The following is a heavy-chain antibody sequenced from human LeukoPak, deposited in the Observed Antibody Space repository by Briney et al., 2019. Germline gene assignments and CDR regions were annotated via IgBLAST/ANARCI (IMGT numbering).Heavy chain of an antibody. CDR2: IYYSGST. V-gene: IGHV4-30-4*01. CDR1: GGSISSGDYY. CDR3: ARGDFWSGYDDY. J-gene: IGHJ4*02. Sequence: PSETLSLTCTVSGGSISSGDYYWSWIRQPPGTGLEWIGYIYYSGSTYYNPSLKSRVTISVDTSKNQFSLKLSSVTAADTAVYYCARGDFWSGYDDYWGQGTLVTVSS. D-gene: IGHD3-3*01.